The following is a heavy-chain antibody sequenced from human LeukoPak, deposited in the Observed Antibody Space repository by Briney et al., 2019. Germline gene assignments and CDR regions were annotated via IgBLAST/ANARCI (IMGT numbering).Heavy chain of an antibody. CDR1: GDTFRRYA. J-gene: IGHJ4*02. Sequence: SVKVSCKTSGDTFRRYAIIWVRQAPGQGLEWMGGIIPMFGAANYAQKFQGRVTFTADKSTDTVYMDLSSLTSEDTAVYYCARQYNWNDYFDYWGQGTLVTVSS. D-gene: IGHD1-1*01. CDR2: IIPMFGAA. CDR3: ARQYNWNDYFDY. V-gene: IGHV1-69*06.